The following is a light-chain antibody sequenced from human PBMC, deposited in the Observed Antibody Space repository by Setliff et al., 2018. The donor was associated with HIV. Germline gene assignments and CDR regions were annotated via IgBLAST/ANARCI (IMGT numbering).Light chain of an antibody. V-gene: IGLV2-14*03. CDR2: DVS. CDR3: SSYTSNTNVV. CDR1: SSDVGAYNY. Sequence: QPVLTQPASVSGSPGQSITISCTGTSSDVGAYNYVSWYQHHPGKAPKLMIYDVSQRPSGVSNRFSGSKSGSTASLTISGLQAEDEADYYCSSYTSNTNVVFGGGTK. J-gene: IGLJ2*01.